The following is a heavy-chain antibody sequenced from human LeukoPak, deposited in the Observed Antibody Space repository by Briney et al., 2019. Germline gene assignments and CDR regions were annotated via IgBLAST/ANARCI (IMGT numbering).Heavy chain of an antibody. J-gene: IGHJ6*03. V-gene: IGHV3-30*02. CDR3: AKNRRIFGRTLQRHYMDV. D-gene: IGHD3-3*01. Sequence: GGCLRLSCTASGFIFSDYGMHWVRQAPGKGLEWVAFMTYDGSKRPYADSVKGRFTISRDNSKNTLYLQMDGLRPEDTAVYYCAKNRRIFGRTLQRHYMDVWGKGTTVAVSS. CDR2: MTYDGSKR. CDR1: GFIFSDYG.